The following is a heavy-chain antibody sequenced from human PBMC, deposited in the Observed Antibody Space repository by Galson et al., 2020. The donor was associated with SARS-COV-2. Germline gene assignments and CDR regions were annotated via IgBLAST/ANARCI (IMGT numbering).Heavy chain of an antibody. J-gene: IGHJ4*02. D-gene: IGHD5-18*01. CDR3: ARYRLTYFDY. CDR1: GFSLSTTTMA. Sequence: KMSGPTLVKPTQTLTLTCTLSGFSLSTTTMAVGWIRQPPGKALEWLALIYWDADKRYSPSLKSRLTITKDTSKNQVVLTMTSVDPVDTATYYCARYRLTYFDYWGQGTLVTVSS. V-gene: IGHV2-5*02. CDR2: IYWDADK.